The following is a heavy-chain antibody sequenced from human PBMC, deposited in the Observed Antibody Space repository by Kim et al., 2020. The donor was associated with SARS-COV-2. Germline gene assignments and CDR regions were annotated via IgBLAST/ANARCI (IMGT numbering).Heavy chain of an antibody. J-gene: IGHJ3*02. CDR3: AQSGIQLWLQPGAFDI. V-gene: IGHV3-74*01. Sequence: GGSLRLSCAASGFTFSSYWMHWVRQAPGKGLVWVSRINSDGSSTSYADSVKGRFTISRDNAKNTLYLQMNSLRAEDTAVYYCAQSGIQLWLQPGAFDIWGQGTMVTVSS. CDR1: GFTFSSYW. CDR2: INSDGSST. D-gene: IGHD5-18*01.